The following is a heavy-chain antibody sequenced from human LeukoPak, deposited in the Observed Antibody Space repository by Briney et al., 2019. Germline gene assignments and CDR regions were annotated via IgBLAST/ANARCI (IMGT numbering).Heavy chain of an antibody. CDR3: ARDACSSTSCVRFDY. Sequence: GGSLRLPCAASGFTFSSYSMNWVRQAPGKGLEWVSYISSSSSTIYYADSVKGRFTISRDNAKNSLYLQMNSLRDEDTAVYYCARDACSSTSCVRFDYWGQGTLVTVSS. V-gene: IGHV3-48*02. J-gene: IGHJ4*02. D-gene: IGHD2-2*01. CDR1: GFTFSSYS. CDR2: ISSSSSTI.